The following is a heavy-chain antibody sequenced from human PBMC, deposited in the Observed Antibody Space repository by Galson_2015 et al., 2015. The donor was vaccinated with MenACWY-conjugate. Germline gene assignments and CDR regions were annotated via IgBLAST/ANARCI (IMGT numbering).Heavy chain of an antibody. CDR3: ARGYSYGWEELGGDYYYYMDV. CDR1: GGTFSSYA. Sequence: SVKVSCKASGGTFSSYAISWVRQAPGQGLEWMGGIIPIFGTANYAQKFQGRVTITADKSTSTAYMELSSLRSEDTAVYYCARGYSYGWEELGGDYYYYMDVWGKGTTVTVSS. D-gene: IGHD5-18*01. V-gene: IGHV1-69*06. J-gene: IGHJ6*03. CDR2: IIPIFGTA.